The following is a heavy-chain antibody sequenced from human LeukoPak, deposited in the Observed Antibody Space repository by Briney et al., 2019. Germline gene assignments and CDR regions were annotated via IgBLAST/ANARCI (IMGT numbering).Heavy chain of an antibody. J-gene: IGHJ4*02. Sequence: SVKVSCKASGGTFSSYAISWVRQAPGQGLEWMGGIIAIFGTANYAQKFQGRVTITTDESTSTAYMELSSLRSEDTAVYYCVLYYYDSSGYYYVDWGQGTLVTVSS. CDR3: VLYYYDSSGYYYVD. CDR1: GGTFSSYA. V-gene: IGHV1-69*05. D-gene: IGHD3-22*01. CDR2: IIAIFGTA.